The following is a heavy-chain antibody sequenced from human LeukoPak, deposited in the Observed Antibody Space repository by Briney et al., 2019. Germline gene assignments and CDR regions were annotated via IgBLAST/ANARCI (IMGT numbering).Heavy chain of an antibody. J-gene: IGHJ4*02. CDR3: AKVFPTVTTAY. D-gene: IGHD4-17*01. V-gene: IGHV3-48*03. Sequence: GGSLRLSCAASGFTFSSYAMHWVRQAPGKGLEWVSYISSSGSTIYYADSVKGRFTISRDNAKNSLYLQMNSLRAEDTALYYCAKVFPTVTTAYWGQGTLVTVSS. CDR1: GFTFSSYA. CDR2: ISSSGSTI.